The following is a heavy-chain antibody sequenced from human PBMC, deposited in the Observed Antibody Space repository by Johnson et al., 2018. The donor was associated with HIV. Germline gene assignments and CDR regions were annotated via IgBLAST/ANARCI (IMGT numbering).Heavy chain of an antibody. Sequence: QVQLVESGGGVVQPGGSLRLSCAASGFTFSTYGMHWVRQAPGKGLEWVSAISGSGGSTYYADSVKGRFTISRDNSKNTLSLLMNSLREEDTAVYYCAKAPYGSGIRPGAFDIWGQGTMVTVSS. V-gene: IGHV3-NL1*01. CDR1: GFTFSTYG. J-gene: IGHJ3*02. D-gene: IGHD3-10*01. CDR3: AKAPYGSGIRPGAFDI. CDR2: ISGSGGST.